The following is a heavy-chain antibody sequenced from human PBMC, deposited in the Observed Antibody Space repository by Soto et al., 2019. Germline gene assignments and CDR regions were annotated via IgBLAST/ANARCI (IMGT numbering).Heavy chain of an antibody. J-gene: IGHJ6*02. V-gene: IGHV1-18*01. CDR2: ISAYNGNT. D-gene: IGHD2-21*02. CDR1: GYTFTSYG. Sequence: ASVKVSCKASGYTFTSYGISWVRQAPGQGLEWMGWISAYNGNTNYAQKLQGRVTMTTDTSTSTAYMELRSLRSDDTAVYYCARVLRGDYMYYYYGMDVWGQGTTVTVSS. CDR3: ARVLRGDYMYYYYGMDV.